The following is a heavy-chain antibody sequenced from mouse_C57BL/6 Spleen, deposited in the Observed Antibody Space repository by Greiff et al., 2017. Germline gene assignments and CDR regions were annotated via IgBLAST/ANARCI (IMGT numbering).Heavy chain of an antibody. J-gene: IGHJ4*01. CDR3: ARDWGDY. CDR2: ISSGSSTI. CDR1: GFTFSDYG. Sequence: EVKLMESGGGLVKPGGSLKLSCAASGFTFSDYGMHWVRQAPEKGLEWVAYISSGSSTIYYADTVMGRFTISRDNAKNTLFLQMTSLRSEDTAMYYCARDWGDYWGQGTSVTVSS. V-gene: IGHV5-17*01. D-gene: IGHD4-1*01.